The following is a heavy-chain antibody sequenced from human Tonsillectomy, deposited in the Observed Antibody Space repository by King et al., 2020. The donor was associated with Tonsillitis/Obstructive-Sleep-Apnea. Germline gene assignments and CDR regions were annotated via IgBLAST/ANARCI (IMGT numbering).Heavy chain of an antibody. J-gene: IGHJ3*02. D-gene: IGHD3-10*01. CDR3: ARDGDYYGSGRFFVDFYI. CDR1: GFTFSSYS. V-gene: IGHV3-21*01. Sequence: VQLVESGGGLVKPGGSLRLSCAASGFTFSSYSMNWVRQAPAKGLEWVSSISNSGRYIYYADSVKGRFTISRDNAKNSLYLQMNSLRAEDTAVYYCARDGDYYGSGRFFVDFYIWDQGLMVTVSS. CDR2: ISNSGRYI.